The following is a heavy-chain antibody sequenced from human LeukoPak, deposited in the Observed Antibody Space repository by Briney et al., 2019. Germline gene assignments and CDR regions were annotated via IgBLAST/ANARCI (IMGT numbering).Heavy chain of an antibody. J-gene: IGHJ6*03. Sequence: PGGSLRLSCAASGFTFSSYEMNWVRQAPGKGLEWVSYISSSGSTIYYADSVKGRFTISRDNAKNSLYLQMNSLRAEDTAVYYCASIVVVPAAMSLDYYYYYMDVWGKGTTVTISS. V-gene: IGHV3-48*03. D-gene: IGHD2-2*01. CDR3: ASIVVVPAAMSLDYYYYYMDV. CDR2: ISSSGSTI. CDR1: GFTFSSYE.